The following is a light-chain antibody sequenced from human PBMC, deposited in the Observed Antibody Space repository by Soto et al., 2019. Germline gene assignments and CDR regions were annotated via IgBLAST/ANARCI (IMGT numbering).Light chain of an antibody. V-gene: IGLV1-47*01. Sequence: QSALTQPPAVSGTPGQRVSISCSGDSSTFANNYVHWYQQVPGAAPKLLIYRSDQRPSGVPKRFSGSKSGTSASLTISGLRPEDEAQYYCAAYTGNWNGPVFGGGTKLTVL. CDR2: RSD. CDR3: AAYTGNWNGPV. CDR1: SSTFANNY. J-gene: IGLJ2*01.